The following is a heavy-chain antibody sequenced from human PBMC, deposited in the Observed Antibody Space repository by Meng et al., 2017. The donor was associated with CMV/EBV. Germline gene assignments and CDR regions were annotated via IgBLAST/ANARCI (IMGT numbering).Heavy chain of an antibody. J-gene: IGHJ4*02. CDR3: AHLDTAKLHFDY. Sequence: ITLQESGPTLVQPTQTLPLTCTFSGFSLCTSGVGVGWIRQPPGKALEWLALIYWDDDKRYSPSLKSRLTITKDTSKNQVVLTMTNMDPVDTATYYCAHLDTAKLHFDYWGQGTLVTVSS. CDR2: IYWDDDK. CDR1: GFSLCTSGVG. D-gene: IGHD5-18*01. V-gene: IGHV2-5*02.